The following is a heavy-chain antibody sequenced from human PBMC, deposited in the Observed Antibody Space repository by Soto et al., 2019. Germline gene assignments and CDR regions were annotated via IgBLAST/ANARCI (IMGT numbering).Heavy chain of an antibody. Sequence: QVQLVESGGGVVQPGRSLRLSCAASGFTFSSYGMHWVRQAPGKGLEWVAVISYDGSNKYYADSVKGRFTISRDNSKNTLYLQMNSLRTEHTAVYYCAKDLGWYDILTGLDCWGQGTLVTVSS. V-gene: IGHV3-30*18. CDR3: AKDLGWYDILTGLDC. D-gene: IGHD3-9*01. CDR2: ISYDGSNK. CDR1: GFTFSSYG. J-gene: IGHJ4*02.